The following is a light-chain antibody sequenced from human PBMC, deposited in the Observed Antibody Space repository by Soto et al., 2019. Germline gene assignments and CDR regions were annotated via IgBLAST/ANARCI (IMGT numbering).Light chain of an antibody. Sequence: EIVLTQSPATLSLSPGDRDTQSCGASQSVRSSYVAWYQQKAGLAPRLLIYDGSSRASGIPDRFSGSGSGTDFTLTICRLEPEDFALYYCQQYDNSAPLSFGGGTKV. V-gene: IGKV3D-20*01. CDR2: DGS. J-gene: IGKJ4*01. CDR1: QSVRSSY. CDR3: QQYDNSAPLS.